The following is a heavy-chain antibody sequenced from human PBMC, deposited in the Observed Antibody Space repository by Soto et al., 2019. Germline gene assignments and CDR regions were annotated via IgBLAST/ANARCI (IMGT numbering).Heavy chain of an antibody. D-gene: IGHD4-17*01. V-gene: IGHV3-7*01. J-gene: IGHJ3*02. CDR1: GVTFSSYW. Sequence: PGGSLRLSCAASGVTFSSYWMSWVRQAPGKGLEWVANIKQDGSEKYYVDSVKGRFTISRDNAKNSLYLQMNSLRAEDTAVYYCARSARTTVTTGDAFDIWGQGTMVTVSS. CDR2: IKQDGSEK. CDR3: ARSARTTVTTGDAFDI.